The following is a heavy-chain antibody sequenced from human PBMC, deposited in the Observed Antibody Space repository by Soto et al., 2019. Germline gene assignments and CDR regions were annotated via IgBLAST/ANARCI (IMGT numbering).Heavy chain of an antibody. CDR3: ARGVPGYCSGGSCFNWFDP. D-gene: IGHD2-15*01. V-gene: IGHV3-30-3*01. Sequence: PGGSLRLSCAASGFTFSSYAMHWVCQAPGKGLEWVAVISYDGSNKYYADSVKGRFTISRDNSKNTLYLQMNSLRAEDTAVYYCARGVPGYCSGGSCFNWFDPWGQGTLDTVSS. J-gene: IGHJ5*02. CDR2: ISYDGSNK. CDR1: GFTFSSYA.